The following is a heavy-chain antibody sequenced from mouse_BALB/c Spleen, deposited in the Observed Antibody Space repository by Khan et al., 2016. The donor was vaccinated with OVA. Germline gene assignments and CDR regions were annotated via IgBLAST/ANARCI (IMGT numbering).Heavy chain of an antibody. J-gene: IGHJ3*01. CDR2: ISYSGST. V-gene: IGHV3-8*02. CDR3: ARYDYDYDGAFAY. Sequence: EVQLQQSGPSLVQPSQTLSLTCSVTGDSITSGYWNWIRKFPGNKLEYMGYISYSGSTYYNPSPKSGISITRDTPKNQYYLQVNSVTTEDTATYYCARYDYDYDGAFAYWGQGTLVTVSA. D-gene: IGHD2-4*01. CDR1: GDSITSGY.